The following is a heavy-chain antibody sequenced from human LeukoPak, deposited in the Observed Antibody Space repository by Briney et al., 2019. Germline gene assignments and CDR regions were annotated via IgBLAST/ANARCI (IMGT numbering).Heavy chain of an antibody. CDR3: ASAPPLGAAAGTDAFDI. Sequence: ASVKVSCKASGGTVSSYAISWVRQAPGQGLEWMGGIIPIFGTANYAQKFQGRVTITADKSTSTAYMELSSLRSEDTAVYYCASAPPLGAAAGTDAFDIWGQGTMVTVSS. CDR2: IIPIFGTA. V-gene: IGHV1-69*06. CDR1: GGTVSSYA. D-gene: IGHD6-13*01. J-gene: IGHJ3*02.